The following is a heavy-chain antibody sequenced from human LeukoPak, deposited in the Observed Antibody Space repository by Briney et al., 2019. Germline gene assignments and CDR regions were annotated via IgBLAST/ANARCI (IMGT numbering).Heavy chain of an antibody. J-gene: IGHJ5*02. CDR3: ARGGYDSWFDP. Sequence: GASVKVSCKASGYTFTSYGISWVRQAPGQGLEWMGWISAYNGNTNYAQKLQGRVTITADESTSTAYMEPSSLRSEDTAVYYCARGGYDSWFDPWGQGTLVTVSS. CDR2: ISAYNGNT. D-gene: IGHD5-12*01. V-gene: IGHV1-18*04. CDR1: GYTFTSYG.